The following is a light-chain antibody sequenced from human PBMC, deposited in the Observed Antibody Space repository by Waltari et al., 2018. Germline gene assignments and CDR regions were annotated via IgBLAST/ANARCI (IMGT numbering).Light chain of an antibody. V-gene: IGKV1-9*01. J-gene: IGKJ5*01. Sequence: DIQLTQSPSFLSASVGDRVTLTCRASQGISRYLAWYQQKPGKAPKLLIYVASTLQSGVPSRFSGSGSGTEFTLTISSLQPEDFATYYCQQLNNYPLTFGQGTRLEIK. CDR1: QGISRY. CDR3: QQLNNYPLT. CDR2: VAS.